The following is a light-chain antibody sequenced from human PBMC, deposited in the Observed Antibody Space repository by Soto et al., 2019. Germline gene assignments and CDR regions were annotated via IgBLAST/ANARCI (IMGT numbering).Light chain of an antibody. J-gene: IGKJ2*02. CDR3: QQYGSSPLST. V-gene: IGKV3-20*01. CDR1: QSVSSSY. Sequence: EIVLTQSPGTLPLSPGERATLSCRASQSVSSSYLAWYQQKPGQAPRLLIYGASSRATGIPDRFSGSGSGTDFPLTISRLEPEDFAVYYCQQYGSSPLSTFGQGTKLEIK. CDR2: GAS.